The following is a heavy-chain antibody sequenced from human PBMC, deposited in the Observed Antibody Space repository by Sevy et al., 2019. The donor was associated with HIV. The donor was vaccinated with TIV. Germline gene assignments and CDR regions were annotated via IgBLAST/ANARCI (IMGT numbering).Heavy chain of an antibody. CDR1: GFTFSIIY. CDR2: MKRKTDGGTT. V-gene: IGHV3-15*05. CDR3: TTVGFSNWGSEAFDI. D-gene: IGHD3-16*01. J-gene: IGHJ3*02. Sequence: GGSLRLSCAASGFTFSIIYMNWVRQSPGKGLEWVGRMKRKTDGGTTDYAAPVKDRFTMSRVDSKNTLYLQMNSLKADDTAVYYCTTVGFSNWGSEAFDIWGQGTMVTVSS.